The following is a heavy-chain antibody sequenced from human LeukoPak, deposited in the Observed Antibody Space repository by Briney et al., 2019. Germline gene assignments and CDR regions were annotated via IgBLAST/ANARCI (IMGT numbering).Heavy chain of an antibody. CDR3: ARETDIAVAANYFDY. CDR1: GYSFTNYY. V-gene: IGHV1-46*01. Sequence: ASVKVSCKASGYSFTNYYIHWVRQAPGQGPEWMGIINPSGGGTTYAPKFQGRVTMTKDTSTSTVHMVLSRLGSADTALYYCARETDIAVAANYFDYWGQGTLVTVSS. CDR2: INPSGGGT. D-gene: IGHD6-19*01. J-gene: IGHJ4*02.